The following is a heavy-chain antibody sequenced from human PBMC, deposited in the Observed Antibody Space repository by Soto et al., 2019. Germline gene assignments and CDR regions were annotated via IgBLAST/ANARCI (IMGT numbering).Heavy chain of an antibody. CDR3: ARHDAALWCLLNH. CDR1: GGSISSYY. V-gene: IGHV4-59*08. Sequence: SETLSLTCTVSGGSISSYYWSWIRQPPGKGLEWIGYIYYSGSTNYNPSLKSRVTISVDTSKNQFSLKLSSVTAADTAVYYCARHDAALWCLLNHGGRGTLDIASS. D-gene: IGHD2-8*01. CDR2: IYYSGST. J-gene: IGHJ4*02.